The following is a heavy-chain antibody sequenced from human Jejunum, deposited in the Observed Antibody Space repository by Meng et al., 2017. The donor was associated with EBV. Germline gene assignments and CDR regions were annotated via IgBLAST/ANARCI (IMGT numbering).Heavy chain of an antibody. CDR3: ARVRCSGGSCFYFDY. V-gene: IGHV4-4*02. J-gene: IGHJ4*02. Sequence: QVQLQESGAGLVNPAGTLSLTCAVSGGSITSSDWWTWVRQPPGEGLEWIGEIYHDGSSNYSPSLKSRVTILLDKSENHFSLKLNSVTAADTAVYYCARVRCSGGSCFYFDYWGQGALVTVAS. CDR1: GGSITSSDW. CDR2: IYHDGSS. D-gene: IGHD2-15*01.